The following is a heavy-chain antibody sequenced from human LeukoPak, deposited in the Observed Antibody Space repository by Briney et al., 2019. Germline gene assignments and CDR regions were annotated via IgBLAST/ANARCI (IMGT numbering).Heavy chain of an antibody. CDR1: GFTFISYE. J-gene: IGHJ4*02. CDR3: PRELPREVTLDY. V-gene: IGHV3-74*01. CDR2: INTDGART. Sequence: GGSLRLSCAASGFTFISYEMQWVRQAPGKGLVWVTRINTDGARTSYADSVKGRFTISSDNAKNTLYLQIITVRDEDTAKYYCPRELPREVTLDYWGQGTLVTVSS. D-gene: IGHD2-21*02.